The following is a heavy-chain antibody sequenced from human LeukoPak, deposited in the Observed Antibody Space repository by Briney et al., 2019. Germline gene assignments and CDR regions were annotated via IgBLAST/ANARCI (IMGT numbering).Heavy chain of an antibody. J-gene: IGHJ4*02. Sequence: GGSLRLSCAASGFTVSSNYMSWVRQAPGKGLEWVSVIYSGGSTYYADSVKGRFTISRDNSKNTLYLQMNSLRAEDTAVYYCARELFGVAAAGQVFDWGQGTLVTVSS. D-gene: IGHD6-13*01. V-gene: IGHV3-53*01. CDR3: ARELFGVAAAGQVFD. CDR1: GFTVSSNY. CDR2: IYSGGST.